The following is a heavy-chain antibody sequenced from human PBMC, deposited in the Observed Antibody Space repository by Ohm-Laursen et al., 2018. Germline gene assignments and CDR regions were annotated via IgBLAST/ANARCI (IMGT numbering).Heavy chain of an antibody. D-gene: IGHD3-22*01. V-gene: IGHV4-59*01. Sequence: PGTLSLTCAVYGGSFSGYDWSWIRQPPGKGLEWIGYIYYSGSTNYNPSLKSRVSISVDTSKNQFSLKLSSVTAADTALYYCARIESDSGGYWYFGMDVWGQGTTVTVSS. CDR2: IYYSGST. J-gene: IGHJ6*02. CDR3: ARIESDSGGYWYFGMDV. CDR1: GGSFSGYD.